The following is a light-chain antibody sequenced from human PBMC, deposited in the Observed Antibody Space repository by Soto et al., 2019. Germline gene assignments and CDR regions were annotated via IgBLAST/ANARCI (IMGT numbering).Light chain of an antibody. CDR2: GAS. Sequence: EFVLTQSPGKLSLSPGERATLSCRASQSISSSFLAWYQQKPGQAPRLLIYGASSMGTGIPDRFSGSGSGTDFTLTISRLEPEDFAVYYCQQYGSSPPLTFGGGTKVEIK. CDR3: QQYGSSPPLT. CDR1: QSISSSF. J-gene: IGKJ4*01. V-gene: IGKV3-20*01.